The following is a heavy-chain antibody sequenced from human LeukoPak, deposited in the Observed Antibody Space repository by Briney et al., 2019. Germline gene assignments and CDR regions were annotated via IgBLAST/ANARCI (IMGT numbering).Heavy chain of an antibody. CDR1: GYTFNTYG. CDR3: ARKGCTGDCYILDY. V-gene: IGHV1-18*01. J-gene: IGHJ4*02. CDR2: INTDTGNT. Sequence: ASVTVSCRASGYTFNTYGINWVRQAPGHGLEWMGWINTDTGNTNYAQNLQGRVTMTRDTSTGTAYMELKSLTSNDTAVYYCARKGCTGDCYILDYWGQGTLVTVSS. D-gene: IGHD2-21*02.